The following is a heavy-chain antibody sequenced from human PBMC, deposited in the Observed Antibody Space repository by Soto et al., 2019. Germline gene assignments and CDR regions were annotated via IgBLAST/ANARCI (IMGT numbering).Heavy chain of an antibody. J-gene: IGHJ4*02. CDR2: IYYSGST. D-gene: IGHD4-17*01. CDR1: GGSISSGGYY. Sequence: QVQLQESGPGLVKPSQTLSLTCTVSGGSISSGGYYWSWIRQHPGKGLEWIGYIYYSGSTYYNPSLKSRVTIAVDTSKNQFSLKLSSVTAADTAVYYCARDWHDYGDPIDYWGQGTLVTVSS. CDR3: ARDWHDYGDPIDY. V-gene: IGHV4-31*03.